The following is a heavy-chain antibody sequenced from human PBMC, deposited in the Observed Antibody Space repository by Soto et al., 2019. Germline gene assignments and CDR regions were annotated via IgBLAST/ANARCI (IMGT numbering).Heavy chain of an antibody. CDR2: INPSGGAT. J-gene: IGHJ3*02. CDR3: ARWDPNDAFDI. V-gene: IGHV1-46*03. CDR1: GYTFTSYY. D-gene: IGHD1-26*01. Sequence: ASVKVSCKASGYTFTSYYIHWVRQAPGQGFEWMGIINPSGGATHYAQKLQGRVTMTRDTSTSTVYMELSSLRSEDTAVYYCARWDPNDAFDIWGQGTMVTVSS.